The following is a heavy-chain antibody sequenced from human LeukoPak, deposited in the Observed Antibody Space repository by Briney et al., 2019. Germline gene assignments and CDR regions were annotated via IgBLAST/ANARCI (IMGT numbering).Heavy chain of an antibody. V-gene: IGHV3-11*06. J-gene: IGHJ4*02. CDR3: ARDSRDMVRGANPDY. D-gene: IGHD3-10*01. Sequence: LSLTCAVYGGSFSGYYWSWIRQAPGKGLEWVSYISSGSSYTNYADSVKGRFTISRDNAKNSLYLQMNSLRAEDTAVYYCARDSRDMVRGANPDYWGQGTLVTVSS. CDR1: GGSFSGYY. CDR2: ISSGSSYT.